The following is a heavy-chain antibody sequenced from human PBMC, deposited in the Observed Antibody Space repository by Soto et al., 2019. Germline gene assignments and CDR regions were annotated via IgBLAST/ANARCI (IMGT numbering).Heavy chain of an antibody. CDR1: GYTFTSYG. Sequence: GASVKVSCKASGYTFTSYGIHWVRQAPGQRLEWMGWINAANGDTKYSPKFQGRVTITRDTSASTAYMELSSLRSEDTAVYYCVLAVDPFDYWGQGTLVTVSS. CDR2: INAANGDT. CDR3: VLAVDPFDY. J-gene: IGHJ4*02. D-gene: IGHD3-3*02. V-gene: IGHV1-3*01.